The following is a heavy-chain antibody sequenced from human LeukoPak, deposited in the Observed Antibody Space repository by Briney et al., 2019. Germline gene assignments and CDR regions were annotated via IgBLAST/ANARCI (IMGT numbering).Heavy chain of an antibody. J-gene: IGHJ6*03. Sequence: GGSLRLSCAASGFTFSSYALSWVRQAPGKGLEWVSAISGSGGSTYYADSVKGRFTISRDNSKNTLYLQMNSLRAEDTAVYYCAKEGYYDSSGYSNYYYYMDVWGKGTTVTVSS. CDR1: GFTFSSYA. D-gene: IGHD3-22*01. V-gene: IGHV3-23*01. CDR3: AKEGYYDSSGYSNYYYYMDV. CDR2: ISGSGGST.